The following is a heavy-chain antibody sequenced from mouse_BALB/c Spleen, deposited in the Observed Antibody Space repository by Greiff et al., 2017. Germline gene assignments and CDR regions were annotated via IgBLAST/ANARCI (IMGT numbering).Heavy chain of an antibody. V-gene: IGHV10-1*02. CDR3: VRQGLLRLGAWFAY. CDR2: IRSKSNNYAT. CDR1: GFTFNTYA. D-gene: IGHD1-2*01. J-gene: IGHJ3*01. Sequence: EVQLVESGGGLVQPKGSLKLSCAASGFTFNTYAMNWVRQAPGKGLEWVARIRSKSNNYATYYADSVKDRFTISRDDSQSMLYLQMNNLKTEDTAMYYCVRQGLLRLGAWFAYWGQGTLVTVSA.